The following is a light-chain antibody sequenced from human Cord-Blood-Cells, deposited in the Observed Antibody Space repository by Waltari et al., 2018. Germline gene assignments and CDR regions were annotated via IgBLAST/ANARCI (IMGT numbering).Light chain of an antibody. CDR2: SNN. CDR3: AAWDDSLNGPV. J-gene: IGLJ3*02. CDR1: SSNIGSNT. Sequence: QSVLTQPPSASGTPGQRVTISCSGSSSNIGSNTVNWYQQLPGTAPKLLIYSNNQRPSGVRGRFSGSKSGTSASLAISGLQSEDEADYYCAAWDDSLNGPVFGGGTKLTVL. V-gene: IGLV1-44*01.